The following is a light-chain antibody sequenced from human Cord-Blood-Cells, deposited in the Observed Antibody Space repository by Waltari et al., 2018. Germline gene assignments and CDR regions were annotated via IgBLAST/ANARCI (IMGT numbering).Light chain of an antibody. J-gene: IGKJ4*01. CDR3: QQYDNPTLT. CDR1: QDISNY. Sequence: DIQMTQSPSSLSASVGDRVTITCQASQDISNYLNWYQQKPGKAPKLLIYDASNLEAGVPWRFSSSGSGTDFTFTISLLQPEVIATYYCQQYDNPTLTFGGGTKVEIK. CDR2: DAS. V-gene: IGKV1-33*01.